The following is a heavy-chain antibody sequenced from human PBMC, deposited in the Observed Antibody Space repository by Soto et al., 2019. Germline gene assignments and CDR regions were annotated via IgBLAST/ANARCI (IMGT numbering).Heavy chain of an antibody. CDR2: IWYDGSNK. CDR3: ARERAAYYDILTGYYNPYY. V-gene: IGHV3-33*01. Sequence: QVQLVESGGGVVPPGRSLRLSCAASGFTFSSYGMHWVRQAPGKGLEWVAVIWYDGSNKYYADSVKGRFTISRDNSKNTLYLQMNSLRAEDTAVYYCARERAAYYDILTGYYNPYYWGQGTLVTVSS. D-gene: IGHD3-9*01. CDR1: GFTFSSYG. J-gene: IGHJ4*02.